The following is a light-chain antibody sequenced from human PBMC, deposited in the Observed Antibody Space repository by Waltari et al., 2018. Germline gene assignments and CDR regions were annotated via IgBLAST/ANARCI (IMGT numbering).Light chain of an antibody. CDR1: QSLLHSNGYNY. CDR3: MQALQTPYT. Sequence: DIVMTQSPLSLPVTPGEPASISCRSSQSLLHSNGYNYLGWYLQKPGQSPTLLIYLGSNRASGVPDRFSGSGSGTDFTLKISRVEAEDVGVYYCMQALQTPYTFGQGTKLEIK. CDR2: LGS. J-gene: IGKJ2*01. V-gene: IGKV2-28*01.